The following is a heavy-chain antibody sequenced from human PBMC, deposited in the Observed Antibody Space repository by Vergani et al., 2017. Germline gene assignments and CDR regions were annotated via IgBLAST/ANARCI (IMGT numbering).Heavy chain of an antibody. D-gene: IGHD6-19*01. V-gene: IGHV3-23*01. Sequence: EVQLLESGGGLVQPGGSLRLSCAASGFTFSSYAMSWVRQAPGKGLGWVSAISGSGGSTYYADSVKGRFTISRDNSKNTLYLQMNSLRAEDTAVYYCAKSSGWYNYFDYWGQGTLVTVSS. CDR1: GFTFSSYA. CDR2: ISGSGGST. CDR3: AKSSGWYNYFDY. J-gene: IGHJ4*02.